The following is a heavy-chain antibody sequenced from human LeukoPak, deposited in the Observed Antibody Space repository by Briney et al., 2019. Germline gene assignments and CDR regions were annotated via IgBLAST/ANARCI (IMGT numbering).Heavy chain of an antibody. CDR2: ISSSSSYI. CDR1: GFTFSSYS. J-gene: IGHJ4*02. V-gene: IGHV3-21*01. CDR3: AREGRDGYNFDY. D-gene: IGHD5-24*01. Sequence: KPGGSLRLSCAASGFTFSSYSMNWVRQAPGKGLEWVSSISSSSSYIYYAGSVKGRFTISRDNAKKSLYLQMNSLRAEDTAVYYCAREGRDGYNFDYWGQGTLVTVSS.